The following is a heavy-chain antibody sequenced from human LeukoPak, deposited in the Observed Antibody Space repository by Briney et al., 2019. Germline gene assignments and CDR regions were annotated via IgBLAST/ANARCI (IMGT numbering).Heavy chain of an antibody. D-gene: IGHD1/OR15-1a*01. J-gene: IGHJ4*02. V-gene: IGHV4-34*01. CDR3: ARGRGTGTT. CDR2: INHSGST. Sequence: SETLSLTCAVYGGSFSGYYWSWIRQPPGKGLEWIGEINHSGSTNYNPSLKSRVTISVDTSKNQFSLKLSSVTAADTAVYYCARGRGTGTTRGQGTLVTVSS. CDR1: GGSFSGYY.